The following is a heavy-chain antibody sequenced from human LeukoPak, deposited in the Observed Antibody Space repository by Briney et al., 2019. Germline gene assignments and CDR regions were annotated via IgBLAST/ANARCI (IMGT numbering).Heavy chain of an antibody. CDR2: IYTSGST. CDR3: ARVPLGYCSGGSCPRDAFDI. J-gene: IGHJ3*02. D-gene: IGHD2-15*01. Sequence: PSETLSLTCTVSGGSISSYYWSWIRQPAGKGLEWIGRIYTSGSTNYNPSLKSRVTISVDTSKNQFSLKLSSVTAADTAVYYCARVPLGYCSGGSCPRDAFDIWGQGTMVTVSS. CDR1: GGSISSYY. V-gene: IGHV4-4*07.